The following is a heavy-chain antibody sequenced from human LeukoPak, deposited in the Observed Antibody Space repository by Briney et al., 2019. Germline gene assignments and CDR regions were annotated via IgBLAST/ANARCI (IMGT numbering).Heavy chain of an antibody. D-gene: IGHD4-17*01. J-gene: IGHJ4*02. Sequence: GGSLRLSCAASGFTFSSYGMHWVRQAPGKGLEWVAVISYDGSNKYYADSVKGRFTISRDNSKNTLYLQMNSLRAEDTAVYYCAKDGPQIPYGDYPTLLTYWGQGALVTVSS. CDR2: ISYDGSNK. CDR1: GFTFSSYG. V-gene: IGHV3-30*18. CDR3: AKDGPQIPYGDYPTLLTY.